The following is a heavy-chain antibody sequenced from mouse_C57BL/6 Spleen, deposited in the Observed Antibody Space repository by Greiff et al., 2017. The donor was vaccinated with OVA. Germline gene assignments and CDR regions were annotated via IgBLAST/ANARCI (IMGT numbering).Heavy chain of an antibody. CDR1: GYTFTGYW. CDR3: ARGGQLRLRGNFDY. Sequence: VQLQQSGAELMKPGASVKLSCKATGYTFTGYWIEWVKQRPGHGLEWIGEILPGSGNTYYNEKFKGKATFTADTSSNTAYMQLISLTTEDSAIYYCARGGQLRLRGNFDYWGQGTTLTVSS. V-gene: IGHV1-9*01. D-gene: IGHD3-2*02. CDR2: ILPGSGNT. J-gene: IGHJ2*01.